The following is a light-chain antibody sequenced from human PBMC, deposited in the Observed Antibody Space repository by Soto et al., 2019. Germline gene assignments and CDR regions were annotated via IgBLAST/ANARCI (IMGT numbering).Light chain of an antibody. CDR1: QGIRND. J-gene: IGKJ4*01. CDR3: LQDYSYPLT. CDR2: TAS. Sequence: AIQMTQSPSSLSASVGDRVTITCRASQGIRNDLDWYQHKLGKAPKLLIYTASRLQSGVPSRFSGSGSGTDFTLTISSLQPEDFATYYCLQDYSYPLTFGGGTKVQIK. V-gene: IGKV1-6*01.